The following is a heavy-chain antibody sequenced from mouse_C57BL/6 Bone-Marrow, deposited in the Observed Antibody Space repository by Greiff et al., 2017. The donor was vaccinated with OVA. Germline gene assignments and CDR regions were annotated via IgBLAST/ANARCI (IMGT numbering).Heavy chain of an antibody. Sequence: VQLVESGAELVKPGASVKLSCKASGYTFTSYWMHWVKQRPGRGLEWIGRIDPNSGGTKYNEKFKSKATLTVDKPSSTAYMQLSSLTSEDSAVYYCAREGAYYSNYWYFDVWGTGTTVTVSS. J-gene: IGHJ1*03. CDR2: IDPNSGGT. CDR1: GYTFTSYW. V-gene: IGHV1-72*01. CDR3: AREGAYYSNYWYFDV. D-gene: IGHD2-5*01.